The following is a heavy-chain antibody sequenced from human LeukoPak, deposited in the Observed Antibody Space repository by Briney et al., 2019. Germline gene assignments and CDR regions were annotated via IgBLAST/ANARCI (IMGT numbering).Heavy chain of an antibody. CDR2: IIPIFGTA. D-gene: IGHD2-21*01. CDR1: GGTFSSYA. CDR3: ARAEVPGLHYYMDV. V-gene: IGHV1-69*05. J-gene: IGHJ6*03. Sequence: ASVKLSCTASGGTFSSYAISWVRQAPGQGLEWMGGIIPIFGTANYAQKFQGRVTIATDESTSTAYMELSSLRSEDTAVYYCARAEVPGLHYYMDVWGKGTTVTVSS.